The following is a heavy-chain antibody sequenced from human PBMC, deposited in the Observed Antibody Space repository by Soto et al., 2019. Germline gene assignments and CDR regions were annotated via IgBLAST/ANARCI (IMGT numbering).Heavy chain of an antibody. CDR3: ASTVVPAPGGYYYYGMDA. V-gene: IGHV1-46*01. CDR1: GYTFTSYY. D-gene: IGHD2-2*01. CDR2: INPSGGST. J-gene: IGHJ6*02. Sequence: ASVKVSCKASGYTFTSYYMHWVRQAPGQGLEWMGIINPSGGSTSYAQKFQGRVTMTRDTSTSTVYMELSSLRSEDTAVYYCASTVVPAPGGYYYYGMDAWGQGTTVTVSS.